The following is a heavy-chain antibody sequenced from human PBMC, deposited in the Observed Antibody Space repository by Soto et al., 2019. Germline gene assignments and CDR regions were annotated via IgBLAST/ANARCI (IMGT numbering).Heavy chain of an antibody. CDR3: ATDIMIAVVITVDY. CDR1: GFTFSSYA. J-gene: IGHJ4*02. CDR2: ISGSGNST. Sequence: GGSLRLSCAASGFTFSSYAMNWVRQAPGKGLEWVSGISGSGNSTHYADSVKGRFTISRDNSKKTVYLQMNSLRAEDTAVYYCATDIMIAVVITVDYWGKGTLVTVS. V-gene: IGHV3-23*01. D-gene: IGHD3-22*01.